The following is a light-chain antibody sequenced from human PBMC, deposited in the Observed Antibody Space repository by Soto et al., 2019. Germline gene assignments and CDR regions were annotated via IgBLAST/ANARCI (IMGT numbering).Light chain of an antibody. V-gene: IGLV1-40*01. CDR3: HSYDDSLSGSV. CDR1: SSNIGANND. J-gene: IGLJ3*02. Sequence: QSVLTQPTSVSGAPGQRVIISCTGGSSNIGANNDVHWYQQTPGRAPKLLIYGDNNRPSGVPDRFSGSKSGTSASLAITGLQAEDEADYYCHSYDDSLSGSVFGGGTKLTVL. CDR2: GDN.